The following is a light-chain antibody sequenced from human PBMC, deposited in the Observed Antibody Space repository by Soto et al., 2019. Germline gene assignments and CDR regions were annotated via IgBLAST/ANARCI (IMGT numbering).Light chain of an antibody. J-gene: IGKJ4*01. CDR3: QQYNEWPLT. CDR1: QSVSNN. V-gene: IGKV3-15*01. CDR2: HAA. Sequence: EIVMTQSPATLSVSPGERATLSCRASQSVSNNVAWYQQKPGQAPKLLIYHAATRATGIPARFSGSGSGTEVTLPISSLQSEDFAVYYCQQYNEWPLTFGGGTKVEIK.